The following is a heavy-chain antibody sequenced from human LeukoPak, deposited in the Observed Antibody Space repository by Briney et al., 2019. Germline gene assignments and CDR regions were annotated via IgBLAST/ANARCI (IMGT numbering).Heavy chain of an antibody. J-gene: IGHJ4*02. CDR2: LYSGGSM. CDR1: GISVSSNY. CDR3: ARGGGYGQDFDY. Sequence: SGGSLRLSCAASGISVSSNYMSWVLQAPGKGLEWVSVLYSGGSMYYADSVKGRFTISRDNSKNTLYLQMNSLRAEDTAVYYCARGGGYGQDFDYWGQGTLVTVSS. D-gene: IGHD5-12*01. V-gene: IGHV3-53*01.